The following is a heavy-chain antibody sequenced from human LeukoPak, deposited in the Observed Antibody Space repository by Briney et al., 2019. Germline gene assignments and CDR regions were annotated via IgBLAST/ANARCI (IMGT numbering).Heavy chain of an antibody. J-gene: IGHJ4*02. CDR2: IYPGDSDT. CDR1: GHSFTSYW. V-gene: IGHV5-51*01. Sequence: GESLKISCKGSGHSFTSYWIGWVRQMPGKGLEWMGIIYPGDSDTRYSPSFQGQVTISADKSISTAYLQWSSLKASDTAMYYCARQPRAVARDYYFDYWGQGTLVTVSS. CDR3: ARQPRAVARDYYFDY. D-gene: IGHD6-19*01.